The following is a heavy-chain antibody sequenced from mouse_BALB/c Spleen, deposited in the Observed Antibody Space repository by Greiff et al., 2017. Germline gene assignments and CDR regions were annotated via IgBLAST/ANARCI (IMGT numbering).Heavy chain of an antibody. Sequence: EVQLQESGGGLVKPGGSLKLSCAASGFTFSSYAMSWVRQTPEKRLEWVATISSGGSYTYYPDSVKGRFTISRDNAKNTLYLQMSSLRSEDTAMYYCARHRTTVVATDYAMDYWGQGTSVTVSS. CDR3: ARHRTTVVATDYAMDY. CDR1: GFTFSSYA. J-gene: IGHJ4*01. CDR2: ISSGGSYT. V-gene: IGHV5-9-3*01. D-gene: IGHD1-1*01.